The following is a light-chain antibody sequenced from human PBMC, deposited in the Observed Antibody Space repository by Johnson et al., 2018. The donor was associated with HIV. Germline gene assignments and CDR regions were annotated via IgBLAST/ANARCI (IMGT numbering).Light chain of an antibody. CDR3: GTWDSSLRKV. CDR2: DNN. V-gene: IGLV1-51*01. J-gene: IGLJ1*01. Sequence: QSVLTQPPSVSAAPGQKVTISCSGSSSNIGNNYVSWYQQLPGTAPKLLIYDNNKRPSGIPDRFSGSKSGTSATLGITGLQTGDEADYYSGTWDSSLRKVFGTVTKVTSL. CDR1: SSNIGNNY.